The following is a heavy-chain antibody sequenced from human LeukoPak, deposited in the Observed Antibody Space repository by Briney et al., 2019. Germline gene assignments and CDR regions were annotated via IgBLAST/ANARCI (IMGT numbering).Heavy chain of an antibody. J-gene: IGHJ5*02. CDR1: GGSISSYY. D-gene: IGHD6-13*01. CDR2: IYYSGST. CDR3: ARVLPSIAAAANWFDP. Sequence: PSETLSLTCTVSGGSISSYYWSWIRQPPGKGLEWIGYIYYSGSTNYNPSLKSRVTISVDTSKNQFSLKLSSVTAAGTAVYYCARVLPSIAAAANWFDPWGQGTLVTVSS. V-gene: IGHV4-59*01.